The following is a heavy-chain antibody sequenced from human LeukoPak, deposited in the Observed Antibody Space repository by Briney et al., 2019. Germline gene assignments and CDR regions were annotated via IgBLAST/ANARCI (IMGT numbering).Heavy chain of an antibody. CDR1: GFTVSSNY. CDR3: ARDVQWAAGNFDY. CDR2: IYSGGST. J-gene: IGHJ4*02. Sequence: PGGSLRLSCAASGFTVSSNYMSWVRQAPGKGLEWVSVIYSGGSTYYADSVKGRFTISRDNSKNTLYLQMNSLRAEDTAVYYCARDVQWAAGNFDYWGQGTLVTVSS. V-gene: IGHV3-66*01. D-gene: IGHD2-8*01.